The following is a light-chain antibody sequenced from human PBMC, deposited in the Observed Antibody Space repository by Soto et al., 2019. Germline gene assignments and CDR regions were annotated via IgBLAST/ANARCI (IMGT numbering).Light chain of an antibody. CDR3: QKYNHAPT. J-gene: IGKJ4*01. CDR2: ATS. Sequence: DIQLTQSPSSLSASAGDRVTITCRASQAISSYLAWYQQKPGKVPELLIYATSTLQSGAPSRFSGSGSGTDFTLTISSLQAEDVATYYCQKYNHAPTFGGGTKVEIK. CDR1: QAISSY. V-gene: IGKV1-27*01.